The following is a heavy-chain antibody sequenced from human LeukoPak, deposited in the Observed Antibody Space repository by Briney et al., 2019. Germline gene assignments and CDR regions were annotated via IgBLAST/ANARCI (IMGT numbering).Heavy chain of an antibody. V-gene: IGHV3-21*01. CDR1: EFTFSSHS. J-gene: IGHJ3*02. Sequence: GGSLRLSCAASEFTFSSHSMNWVRQAPGKGLEWVSAISRSGGSIYYADSLKGRFTISRDNAKNSLYLQMNSLRAEDTAVYFCARSLKVSAALDVFDIWGQGTMVTVSS. D-gene: IGHD2-2*01. CDR2: ISRSGGSI. CDR3: ARSLKVSAALDVFDI.